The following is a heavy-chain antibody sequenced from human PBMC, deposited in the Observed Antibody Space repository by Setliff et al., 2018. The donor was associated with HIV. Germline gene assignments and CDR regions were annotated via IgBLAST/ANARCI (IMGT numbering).Heavy chain of an antibody. J-gene: IGHJ3*02. D-gene: IGHD6-19*01. CDR1: GGSVSSSLYY. V-gene: IGHV4-39*01. CDR2: MYYSGSTY. Sequence: PSETLSLTCTVSGGSVSSSLYYWGWIRQPPGKTLEWIGSMYYSGSTYYYNPALKSRVTISVDTSKNQFSLKLSSVTAADTAVYYCARQGSSGLGYAFDIWGQGTMVTVSS. CDR3: ARQGSSGLGYAFDI.